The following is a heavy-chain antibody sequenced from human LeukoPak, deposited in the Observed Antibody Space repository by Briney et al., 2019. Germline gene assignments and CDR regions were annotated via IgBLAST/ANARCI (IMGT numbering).Heavy chain of an antibody. CDR3: AKFLPTHIVVANYCFDY. V-gene: IGHV3-23*01. D-gene: IGHD2-21*01. J-gene: IGHJ4*02. CDR1: GFTFSSYA. Sequence: GGSLRLSCAASGFTFSSYAMSWVRQAPGKGLEWVSAISGSGGSTYYADSVKGRFTISRDNSKNTLYLQMNSLRAENTAVYYCAKFLPTHIVVANYCFDYWGQGTLVTVSS. CDR2: ISGSGGST.